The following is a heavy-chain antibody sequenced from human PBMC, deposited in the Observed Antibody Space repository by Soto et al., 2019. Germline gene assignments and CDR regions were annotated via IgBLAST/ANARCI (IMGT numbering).Heavy chain of an antibody. CDR2: IDGSGGST. V-gene: IGHV3-23*01. CDR1: GFTFSNYA. D-gene: IGHD3-22*01. Sequence: EVQLLESGGGLVQPGGSLRLSCAASGFTFSNYAMIWVRQAPGRGLEWVSFIDGSGGSTYYADSVKGRFTISRDNSKNTMFLQMNSLRGEDTALYYCAKRGGDSGFYCFDPWGQGTLVTVSS. J-gene: IGHJ5*02. CDR3: AKRGGDSGFYCFDP.